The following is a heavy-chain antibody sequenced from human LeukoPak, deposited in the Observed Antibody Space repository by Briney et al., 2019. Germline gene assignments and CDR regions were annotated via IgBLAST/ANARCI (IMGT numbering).Heavy chain of an antibody. V-gene: IGHV1-18*01. J-gene: IGHJ6*02. CDR3: ARDTPDIVATITLDV. CDR1: GYTFTSYG. CDR2: ISAYNGNT. D-gene: IGHD5-12*01. Sequence: ALVKVSCKASGYTFTSYGISWVRQAPGQGLEWMGWISAYNGNTNYAQKLQGRVTMTTDTSTSTAYMELRSLRSDDTAVYYCARDTPDIVATITLDVWGQGTTVTVSS.